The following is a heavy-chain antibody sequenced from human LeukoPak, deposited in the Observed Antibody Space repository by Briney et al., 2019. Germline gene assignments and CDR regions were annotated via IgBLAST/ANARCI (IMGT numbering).Heavy chain of an antibody. V-gene: IGHV4-31*03. Sequence: SQTLSLTCTVSGGSISSGGYYWSWIRQHPGKGLEWIGYIYYSGSTYHNPSLKSRVTISVDTSKNQFSLKPSSVTAADTAVYYCARYRSNLSGFDYWGQGTLVTVSS. CDR2: IYYSGST. J-gene: IGHJ4*02. D-gene: IGHD1-26*01. CDR1: GGSISSGGYY. CDR3: ARYRSNLSGFDY.